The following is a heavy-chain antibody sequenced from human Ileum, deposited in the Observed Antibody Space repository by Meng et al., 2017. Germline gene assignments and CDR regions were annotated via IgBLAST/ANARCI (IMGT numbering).Heavy chain of an antibody. CDR1: GGSFSGYY. CDR2: INHSGTT. J-gene: IGHJ4*02. CDR3: ARSGVLLWFGEDY. V-gene: IGHV4-34*01. D-gene: IGHD3-10*01. Sequence: QGQQQQGGAGLLKPSETRHPTGAVYGGSFSGYYWSWIRQPPGKGLEWIGDINHSGTTNYNPSLKSRVTISVDTSKNQFSLKLSSVTAADTAVYYCARSGVLLWFGEDYWGQGTLVTVSS.